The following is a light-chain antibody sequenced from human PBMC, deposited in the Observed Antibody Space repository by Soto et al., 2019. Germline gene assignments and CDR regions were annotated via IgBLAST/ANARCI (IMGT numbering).Light chain of an antibody. CDR1: QRLVFSDGNTY. CDR2: KVS. CDR3: MQGTRGLWT. V-gene: IGKV2-30*01. J-gene: IGKJ1*01. Sequence: DVVLTQSPLSLPVALVQPASISCRSSQRLVFSDGNTYLNWVHQRPGQSPRRLIYKVSNRDSGGPDRFRGSGSGTDFTLRISRVEAEDVGVYYCMQGTRGLWTFGQGTKVEIK.